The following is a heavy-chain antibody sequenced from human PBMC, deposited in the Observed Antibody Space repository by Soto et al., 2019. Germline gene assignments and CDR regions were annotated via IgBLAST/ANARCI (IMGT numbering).Heavy chain of an antibody. CDR1: GGTFSSYA. CDR2: IIPIFGTA. D-gene: IGHD6-6*01. CDR3: ARRRVIAARPELSGMDV. V-gene: IGHV1-69*06. J-gene: IGHJ6*02. Sequence: QVQLVQSGAEVKKPGSSVKVSCKASGGTFSSYAISWVRQAPGQGLEWMGGIIPIFGTANYAQKFHGRVTITADKATSTAYRELSSLRSEDTAVYYCARRRVIAARPELSGMDVWGQGTTVTVSS.